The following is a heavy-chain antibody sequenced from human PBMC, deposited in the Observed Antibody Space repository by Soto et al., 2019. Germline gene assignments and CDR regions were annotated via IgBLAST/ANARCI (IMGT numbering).Heavy chain of an antibody. Sequence: PSETLSLTCTVSGGSISSYYWSWIRQPPGKGLERIGYIYYSGSTNYNPSLKSRVTISVDTSKNQFSLKLSSVTAADTAVYYCARGTSGSYFGYWGQGTLVTVSS. CDR2: IYYSGST. J-gene: IGHJ4*02. V-gene: IGHV4-59*01. CDR1: GGSISSYY. CDR3: ARGTSGSYFGY. D-gene: IGHD1-26*01.